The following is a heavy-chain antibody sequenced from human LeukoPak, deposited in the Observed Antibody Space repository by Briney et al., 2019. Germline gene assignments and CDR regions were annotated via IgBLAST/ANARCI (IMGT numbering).Heavy chain of an antibody. CDR2: IYTSGST. CDR1: GGSISSGSYY. V-gene: IGHV4-61*02. CDR3: AREAPHHRMELPPDY. Sequence: SQTLSLTCTVSGGSISSGSYYWSWLRQPAGKGLEWIGRIYTSGSTNYNPSLKSRVTISVDTSKNQFSLKRSSVTAADTAVYYFAREAPHHRMELPPDYWGQGTLVAVSS. J-gene: IGHJ4*02. D-gene: IGHD1-26*01.